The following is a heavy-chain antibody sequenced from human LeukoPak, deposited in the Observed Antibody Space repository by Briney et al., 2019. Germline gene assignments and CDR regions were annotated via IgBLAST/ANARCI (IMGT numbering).Heavy chain of an antibody. V-gene: IGHV4-59*12. CDR3: TRVGYSSSWYYFDY. D-gene: IGHD6-13*01. CDR1: GGSISSYY. Sequence: SETLSLTCTVSGGSISSYYWSWIRQTPGKGLEWIGYIYYSGSTYYNPSLKSRVTISVDTSKNQFSLKLSSVTAADTAVYYCTRVGYSSSWYYFDYWGQGTLVTVSS. CDR2: IYYSGST. J-gene: IGHJ4*02.